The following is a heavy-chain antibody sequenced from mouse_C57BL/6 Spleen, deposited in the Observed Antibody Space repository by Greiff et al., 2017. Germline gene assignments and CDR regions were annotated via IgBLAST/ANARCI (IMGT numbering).Heavy chain of an antibody. Sequence: VQLQQSGAELARPGASVKMSCKASGYTFTSYTMHWVKQRPGQGLEWIGYINPSSGYTKYNQKFKDKATLTADKSSSTAYMQLSSLTSEDAAVYYCARGSSYEAWFAYWGQGTLVTVSA. V-gene: IGHV1-4*01. CDR2: INPSSGYT. CDR1: GYTFTSYT. D-gene: IGHD1-1*01. J-gene: IGHJ3*01. CDR3: ARGSSYEAWFAY.